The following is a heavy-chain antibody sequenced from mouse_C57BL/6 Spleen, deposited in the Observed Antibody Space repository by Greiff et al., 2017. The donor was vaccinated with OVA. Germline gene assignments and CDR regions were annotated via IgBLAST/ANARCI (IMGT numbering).Heavy chain of an antibody. J-gene: IGHJ1*03. V-gene: IGHV1-76*01. Sequence: QVQLKESGAELVRPGASVKLSCKASGYTFTDYYINWVKQRPGQGLEWIARIYPGSGSTYYNEKFKGKATLTAEKSSSTAYMQLSSLTSEDSAVYVCARGEVTWYVDVWGTGTTVTVSS. D-gene: IGHD2-2*01. CDR2: IYPGSGST. CDR3: ARGEVTWYVDV. CDR1: GYTFTDYY.